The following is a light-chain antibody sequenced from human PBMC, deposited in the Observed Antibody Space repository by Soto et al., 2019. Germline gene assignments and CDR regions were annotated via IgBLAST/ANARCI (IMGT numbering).Light chain of an antibody. Sequence: DIQMTQSPSALSASVGDTVTITCRASHTISSWLAWYQQKPGVAPRLLIYQASSLETEVPSRFSGSGSGTEFTLTISSLQPDDFATYYCQHYNSYSEAFGQGTKVDIK. CDR3: QHYNSYSEA. V-gene: IGKV1-5*03. CDR1: HTISSW. J-gene: IGKJ1*01. CDR2: QAS.